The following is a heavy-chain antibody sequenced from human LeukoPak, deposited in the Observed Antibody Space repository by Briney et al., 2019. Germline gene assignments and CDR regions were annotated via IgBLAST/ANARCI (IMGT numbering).Heavy chain of an antibody. CDR1: GGTFSSYA. CDR2: IIPIFGTA. CDR3: AREGYYYDSSGPGNWFDP. Sequence: ASVKVSCKASGGTFSSYAISWLRQAPGQGLEWMGRIIPIFGTANYAQKFQGRVTITTDESTSTAYMELSSLRSQDTAVYYCAREGYYYDSSGPGNWFDPWGQGTLVTVSS. V-gene: IGHV1-69*05. J-gene: IGHJ5*02. D-gene: IGHD3-22*01.